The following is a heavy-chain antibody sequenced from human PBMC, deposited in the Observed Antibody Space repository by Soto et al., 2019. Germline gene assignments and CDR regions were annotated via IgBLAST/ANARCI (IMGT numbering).Heavy chain of an antibody. CDR2: INHSGST. J-gene: IGHJ4*02. CDR3: ARSCSGGSCYY. V-gene: IGHV4-34*01. Sequence: QVQLQQWGAGLLKPSETLSLTCAVYGGSFSGYYWSWIRQPPGKGLEWIGEINHSGSTNYNPSLKSRVTISVDTSKNQFSLKLSSVTAADTAVYYCARSCSGGSCYYWGQGTLVTVSS. CDR1: GGSFSGYY. D-gene: IGHD2-15*01.